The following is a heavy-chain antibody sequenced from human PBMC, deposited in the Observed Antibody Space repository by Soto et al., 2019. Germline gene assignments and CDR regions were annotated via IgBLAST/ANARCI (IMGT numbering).Heavy chain of an antibody. CDR3: AKYGPSNCGNLYAFDI. D-gene: IGHD2-21*01. Sequence: QAQLVQSGAEVKKSGASVRVSCKASGYTLTNYGVTWVRQAPGQGLEWLGRVTPYKADTNSAQNLQGRVTMATDTSTNTAYLELRSLRSDDKAVYFCAKYGPSNCGNLYAFDIWGQGAMVTVSA. J-gene: IGHJ3*02. CDR1: GYTLTNYG. V-gene: IGHV1-18*04. CDR2: VTPYKADT.